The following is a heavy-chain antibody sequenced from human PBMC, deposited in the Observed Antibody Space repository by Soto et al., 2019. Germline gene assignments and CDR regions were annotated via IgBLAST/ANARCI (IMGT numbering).Heavy chain of an antibody. CDR2: INHSGST. CDR3: AREGGSYSSAHAFDI. Sequence: SETLSLTCAVYGGSFSGYYWSWIRQPPGKGLEWIGEINHSGSTNYNPSLKSRVTISVDTSKNQFSLKLSSVTAADTAVYYCAREGGSYSSAHAFDIWGQGTMVTVSS. J-gene: IGHJ3*02. D-gene: IGHD6-25*01. V-gene: IGHV4-34*01. CDR1: GGSFSGYY.